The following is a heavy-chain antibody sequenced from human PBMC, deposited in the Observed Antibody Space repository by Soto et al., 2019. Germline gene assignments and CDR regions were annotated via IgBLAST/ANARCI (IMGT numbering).Heavy chain of an antibody. D-gene: IGHD3-22*01. CDR2: ISAYNGNT. CDR3: ARLAYYYDSSGYYWRPDDY. V-gene: IGHV1-18*01. CDR1: GYTFTSYG. J-gene: IGHJ4*02. Sequence: ASVKVSCKASGYTFTSYGISWVRQAPGQGLEWMGWISAYNGNTNYAQKLQGRVTMTTDTSTSTAYMELRSLRSDDTAVYYCARLAYYYDSSGYYWRPDDYWGQGTLVTVSS.